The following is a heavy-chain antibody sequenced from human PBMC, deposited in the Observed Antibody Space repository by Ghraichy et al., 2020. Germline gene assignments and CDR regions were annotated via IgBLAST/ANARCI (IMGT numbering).Heavy chain of an antibody. J-gene: IGHJ4*02. V-gene: IGHV3-21*01. CDR1: GFTFSIYS. Sequence: LSLTCAASGFTFSIYSMNWVRQAPGTGLECVSSISSSNSYIYYADSVKCRFTISRDNAKNSLYLQMNSLRAADTAVYYCAVQPPFDYWGQGTLVTVSS. D-gene: IGHD6-13*01. CDR2: ISSSNSYI. CDR3: AVQPPFDY.